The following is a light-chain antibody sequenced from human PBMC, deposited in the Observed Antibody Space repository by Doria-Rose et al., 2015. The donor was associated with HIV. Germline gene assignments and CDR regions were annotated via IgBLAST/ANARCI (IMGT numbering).Light chain of an antibody. CDR3: HQYGTAWT. J-gene: IGKJ1*01. V-gene: IGKV3-20*01. Sequence: TQSSGTLSLSPGERATLSCRASQSFSSTYLAWYQQKPGQAPSLLIYDGSTRATGIPDRFSAGGSGTDFTLTINRLEPEDFALYYCHQYGTAWTFGQGTKVEI. CDR2: DGS. CDR1: QSFSSTY.